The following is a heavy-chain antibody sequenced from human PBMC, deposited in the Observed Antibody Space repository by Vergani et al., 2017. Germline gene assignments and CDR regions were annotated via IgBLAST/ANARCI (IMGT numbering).Heavy chain of an antibody. CDR2: IYSTGCT. V-gene: IGHV4-59*13. Sequence: QVQLQESGPGLVKPSETLSLTCSVSGASISDVYWSGIAQSPGKGLEWIGYIYSTGCTNYNPSLNSRVTMSVDTSKNQFSLKFRSVTAADTAVNFCARVMYRDEASTGYRLEGMDIWGQGTTVTISS. CDR1: GASISDVY. CDR3: ARVMYRDEASTGYRLEGMDI. J-gene: IGHJ6*02. D-gene: IGHD3-9*01.